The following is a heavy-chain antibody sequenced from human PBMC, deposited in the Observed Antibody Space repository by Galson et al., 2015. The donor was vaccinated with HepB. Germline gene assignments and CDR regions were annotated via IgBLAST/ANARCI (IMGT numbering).Heavy chain of an antibody. D-gene: IGHD5-24*01. CDR1: GVSISTYH. CDR2: ISDTGTT. Sequence: ETLSLTCNISGVSISTYHWRWIRQPPGGGLEWIGYISDTGTTKYNPPLKSRASISKDTSKNQFSLKMNAMTATDTAVYYCARGPRREGYNYGNFDFWGQGTLVTVSS. J-gene: IGHJ4*02. V-gene: IGHV4-59*08. CDR3: ARGPRREGYNYGNFDF.